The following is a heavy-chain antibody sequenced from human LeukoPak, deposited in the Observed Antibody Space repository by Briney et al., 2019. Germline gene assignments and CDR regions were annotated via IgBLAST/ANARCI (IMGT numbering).Heavy chain of an antibody. V-gene: IGHV3-21*01. CDR3: AGRPLEQQL. Sequence: GGSLRLSCAASGFTFSSYWMHWVRQAPGKGLVWVSSISSSSGYIYYADSVKGRFTISRDNAKNSLYLQMNSLRAEDTAVYYCAGRPLEQQLWGQGTLVTVSS. CDR1: GFTFSSYW. J-gene: IGHJ4*02. D-gene: IGHD6-13*01. CDR2: ISSSSGYI.